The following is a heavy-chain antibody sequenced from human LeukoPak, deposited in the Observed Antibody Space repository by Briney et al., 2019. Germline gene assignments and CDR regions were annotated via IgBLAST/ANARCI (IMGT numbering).Heavy chain of an antibody. CDR3: ARHIAQDIVVVPAATDYYYYYGMDV. V-gene: IGHV4-39*01. D-gene: IGHD2-2*01. CDR2: IYYSGST. Sequence: SETLSLTCTVSGGSISSSSYYWGWIRQPPGKGLEWIGSIYYSGSTYYNPSLKSRVTISVDTSKNQFSLKLSSVTAADTAVYYCARHIAQDIVVVPAATDYYYYYGMDVWGQGTTVTVSS. CDR1: GGSISSSSYY. J-gene: IGHJ6*02.